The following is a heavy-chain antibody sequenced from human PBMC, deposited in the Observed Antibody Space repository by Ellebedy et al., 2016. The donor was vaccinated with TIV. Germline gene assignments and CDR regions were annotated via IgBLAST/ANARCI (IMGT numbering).Heavy chain of an antibody. J-gene: IGHJ4*02. D-gene: IGHD1-26*01. CDR1: GFTFSSYW. Sequence: GESLKISCAASGFTFSSYWMHWVRPAPGKGLVWVSRINSDGSSTSYADSVKGRFTISRDNAKNTLYLQMNSLRAEDTAVYYCARGVGAARITPMGYWGQGTLVTVSS. CDR3: ARGVGAARITPMGY. CDR2: INSDGSST. V-gene: IGHV3-74*01.